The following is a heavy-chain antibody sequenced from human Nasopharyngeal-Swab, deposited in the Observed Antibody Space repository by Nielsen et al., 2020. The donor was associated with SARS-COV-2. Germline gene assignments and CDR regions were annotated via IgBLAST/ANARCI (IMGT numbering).Heavy chain of an antibody. V-gene: IGHV3-74*01. J-gene: IGHJ4*02. CDR3: VRATNLGGSLWVPDY. CDR1: GFTFSSYW. CDR2: INDDGRDT. D-gene: IGHD5-12*01. Sequence: GESLKISCAASGFTFSSYWMHWVRQAPGKGLVWVSRINDDGRDTIYADSVKGRFTISRDNAKNTLYPQMNSLRAEDTAVYYCVRATNLGGSLWVPDYWGQGTLVTVSS.